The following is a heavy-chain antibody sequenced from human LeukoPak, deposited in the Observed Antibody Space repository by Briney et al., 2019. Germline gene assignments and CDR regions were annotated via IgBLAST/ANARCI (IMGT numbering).Heavy chain of an antibody. V-gene: IGHV4-59*01. CDR2: IYYSGST. CDR3: ARVLTYGSRTYYFDY. D-gene: IGHD3-10*01. Sequence: PSETLSLTCTVSGGSISGYYWSWIRQPPGKGLEWIGYIYYSGSTNYNPSLKSRVTISLDTSKNQFSLKLSSVTAADTAVYYCARVLTYGSRTYYFDYWGRGTLVTVSS. CDR1: GGSISGYY. J-gene: IGHJ4*02.